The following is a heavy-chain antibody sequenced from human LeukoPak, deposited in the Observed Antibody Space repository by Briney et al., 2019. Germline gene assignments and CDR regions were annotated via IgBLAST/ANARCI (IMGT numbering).Heavy chain of an antibody. Sequence: PGGSLRLSCAASGFTFSSYAMSWVRQAPGKGLEWVSAISGSGGSTYYADSVKGRFTISRDNSKNTLYLQMNSLRAEDTAVYHCVKGSAASRPYYFDCWGREPWSPSPQ. V-gene: IGHV3-23*01. CDR3: VKGSAASRPYYFDC. CDR2: ISGSGGST. D-gene: IGHD6-25*01. CDR1: GFTFSSYA. J-gene: IGHJ4*02.